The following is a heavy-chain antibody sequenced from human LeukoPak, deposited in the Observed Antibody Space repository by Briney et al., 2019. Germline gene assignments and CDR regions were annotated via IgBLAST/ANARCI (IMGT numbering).Heavy chain of an antibody. Sequence: GGSLRLSCAASGFTFSSYAMSWVRQAPGRGLEWVSAISGSGGSTYYADSVKGRFTISRDNSKNTVYLQMNSLRAEDTAVYYCAKVMKGSERLTMVRGVIIKTAGLYYMDVWGKGTTVTVAS. J-gene: IGHJ6*03. CDR1: GFTFSSYA. D-gene: IGHD3-10*01. V-gene: IGHV3-23*01. CDR3: AKVMKGSERLTMVRGVIIKTAGLYYMDV. CDR2: ISGSGGST.